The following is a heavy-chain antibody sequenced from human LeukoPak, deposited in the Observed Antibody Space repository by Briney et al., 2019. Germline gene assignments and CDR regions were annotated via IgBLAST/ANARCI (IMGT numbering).Heavy chain of an antibody. CDR3: SRGDRTSTTCHNWFDP. CDR1: GFTLSRYW. CDR2: IDSDGSIT. Sequence: PGGSLRLSCAASGFTLSRYWMHWVRQAPGTGLVWVSRIDSDGSITDYADPVKGRFTISRDNAKNTLYLQMNSLRADDTAVYYCSRGDRTSTTCHNWFDPWGQGTLVTVSS. D-gene: IGHD2-2*01. J-gene: IGHJ5*02. V-gene: IGHV3-74*01.